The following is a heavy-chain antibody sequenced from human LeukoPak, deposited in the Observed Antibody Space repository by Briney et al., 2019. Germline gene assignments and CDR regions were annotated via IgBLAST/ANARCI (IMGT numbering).Heavy chain of an antibody. CDR1: GDSISSYY. CDR3: ARPLEATVTVPFDY. D-gene: IGHD4-17*01. Sequence: PSETLSLTCTVSGDSISSYYWSWIRQPPGKGLEWIGYIYYSGGTDYNPSLKSRVTMSVDTSKNQFSLKLNSVTAADTAVYFCARPLEATVTVPFDYWGQGILVTVSS. V-gene: IGHV4-59*08. CDR2: IYYSGGT. J-gene: IGHJ4*02.